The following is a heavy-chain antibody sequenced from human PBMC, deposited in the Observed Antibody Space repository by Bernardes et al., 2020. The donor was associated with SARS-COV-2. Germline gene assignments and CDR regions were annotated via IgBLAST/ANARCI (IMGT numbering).Heavy chain of an antibody. D-gene: IGHD3-10*01. Sequence: GGSLRLSCAASGFTFNTYGMNWVRQAPGKGLEWVANIWFDGNNKFYADSVKGRFTISRDNSRNTLYLQMNSLRAEDTAVYYCTRYYGSGSPPYNSGMDVWGQGTTVTVSS. V-gene: IGHV3-33*01. CDR3: TRYYGSGSPPYNSGMDV. J-gene: IGHJ6*02. CDR2: IWFDGNNK. CDR1: GFTFNTYG.